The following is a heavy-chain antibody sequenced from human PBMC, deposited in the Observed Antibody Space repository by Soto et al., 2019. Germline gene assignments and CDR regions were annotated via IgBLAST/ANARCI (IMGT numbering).Heavy chain of an antibody. Sequence: GGSLRLSCAASGFTFSGSAMHWVRQASGKGLEWVGRIRSKANSYATAYAASVKGRFTISRDDSKNTAYLQMNSLKTEDTAVYYCKSSIVVVVAAEGSEWFDPWGQGTLVTVSS. J-gene: IGHJ5*02. V-gene: IGHV3-73*01. CDR3: KSSIVVVVAAEGSEWFDP. CDR1: GFTFSGSA. D-gene: IGHD2-15*01. CDR2: IRSKANSYAT.